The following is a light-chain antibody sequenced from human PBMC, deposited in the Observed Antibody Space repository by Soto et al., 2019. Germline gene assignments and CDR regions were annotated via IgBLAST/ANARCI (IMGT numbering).Light chain of an antibody. Sequence: IQLKQAPSCLSASVGGRGTITCRASQGIRNDLGWYQQKPGKAPKLLIYAASSLQSGVPSRFSGSGSGTDFTLTISSLQPEDFATYYCLQDYNYPRTFGQGTKVDIK. CDR3: LQDYNYPRT. CDR1: QGIRND. V-gene: IGKV1-6*01. CDR2: AAS. J-gene: IGKJ1*01.